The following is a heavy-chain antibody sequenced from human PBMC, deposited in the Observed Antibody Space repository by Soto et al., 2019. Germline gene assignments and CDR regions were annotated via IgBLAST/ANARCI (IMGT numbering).Heavy chain of an antibody. V-gene: IGHV2-5*01. Sequence: QITLRESGPTLVKPTQTLTLTCTFSGFSFSTSGVGGGWFRQPPGQALQWLALIYWNGNERYSPSLNNRLTVTKNTSKNQVVLTMASVDPLDTATYYCAHELSRYYYVMDVWGQGTNVTVSS. D-gene: IGHD3-10*02. CDR2: IYWNGNE. J-gene: IGHJ6*02. CDR3: AHELSRYYYVMDV. CDR1: GFSFSTSGVG.